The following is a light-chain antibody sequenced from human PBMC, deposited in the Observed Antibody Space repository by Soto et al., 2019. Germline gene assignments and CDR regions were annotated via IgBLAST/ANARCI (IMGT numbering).Light chain of an antibody. CDR1: QSVSSN. CDR2: GAS. Sequence: EIVMTQSPATLSVSPGERATLSCRASQSVSSNLAWYQQKPGQAPRLLVYGASTRATDIPARFSGSGSGTEFTLTISSLQSEDFAVYYCQQRSNWPVTFGQGTKVDIK. CDR3: QQRSNWPVT. J-gene: IGKJ2*01. V-gene: IGKV3-15*01.